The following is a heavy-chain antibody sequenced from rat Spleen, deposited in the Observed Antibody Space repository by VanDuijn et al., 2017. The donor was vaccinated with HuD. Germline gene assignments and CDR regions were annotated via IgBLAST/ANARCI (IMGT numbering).Heavy chain of an antibody. CDR2: ISSGGSNT. Sequence: EVQLVESGGGLVQPGRSLKLSCVASGFTFSSFTMAWVRQAPKKGLEWVATISSGGSNTYYPDSVKGRFTISRDNAKSTLYLQMDSLRSEDTATYYCARQGYGGAEPYWFAYWGQGTLVTVSS. CDR3: ARQGYGGAEPYWFAY. CDR1: GFTFSSFT. D-gene: IGHD1-11*01. V-gene: IGHV5-7*01. J-gene: IGHJ3*01.